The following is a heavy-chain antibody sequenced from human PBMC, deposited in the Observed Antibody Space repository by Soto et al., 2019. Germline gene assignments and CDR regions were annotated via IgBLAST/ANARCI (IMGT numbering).Heavy chain of an antibody. Sequence: GGSLRLSCAVSGFTFNNCGINWVRQAPGKGLEWVSSVSKSDYTYYSDSVKGRFTISRDNAKNSVSLQMNTLRAEDTAVYYCAREDSIIIPAVSDFWGQGTLVTVSS. V-gene: IGHV3-21*01. J-gene: IGHJ4*02. CDR2: VSKSDYT. D-gene: IGHD2-2*01. CDR1: GFTFNNCG. CDR3: AREDSIIIPAVSDF.